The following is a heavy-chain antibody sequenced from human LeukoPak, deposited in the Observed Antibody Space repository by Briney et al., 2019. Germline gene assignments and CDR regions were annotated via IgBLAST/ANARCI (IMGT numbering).Heavy chain of an antibody. CDR3: ARDSGSSWYALSHHWFDP. D-gene: IGHD6-13*01. J-gene: IGHJ5*02. CDR2: IYSGGST. V-gene: IGHV3-66*01. CDR1: GFTVSSNY. Sequence: GGSLRLSCAASGFTVSSNYMSWVRQAPGKGLEWVSTIYSGGSTYYADSVKDRFTISRDNSKNTLYLQMNSLRAEDTAVYYCARDSGSSWYALSHHWFDPWGQGTLVTVSS.